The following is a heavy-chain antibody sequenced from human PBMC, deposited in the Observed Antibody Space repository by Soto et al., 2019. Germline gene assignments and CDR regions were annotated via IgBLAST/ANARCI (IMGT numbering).Heavy chain of an antibody. CDR3: ARDKITGLFDY. D-gene: IGHD2-8*02. CDR2: INHSGST. J-gene: IGHJ4*02. V-gene: IGHV4-34*01. CDR1: GGSFSGYY. Sequence: QVQLQQWGAGLLKPSETLSLTCAVYGGSFSGYYWTWLRQPPGTGLEWIGEINHSGSTNYNPSLKSRVTISVDTSKNQFSLKLTSVTAADTAVYYCARDKITGLFDYWGQGTLVNVSS.